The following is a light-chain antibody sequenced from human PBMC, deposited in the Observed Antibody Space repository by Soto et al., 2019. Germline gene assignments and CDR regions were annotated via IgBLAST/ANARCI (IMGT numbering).Light chain of an antibody. CDR3: QQSHTPPLT. CDR2: AAS. Sequence: DIQMTQSPSPLSASVGDRVTVTCRASQSISRYLNWYQQKPGNAPKLLIYAASNLQSGVPSRFSGSGSGTDFILTISSLHPEDFATYFCQQSHTPPLTFGGGTKVEIK. J-gene: IGKJ4*01. CDR1: QSISRY. V-gene: IGKV1-39*01.